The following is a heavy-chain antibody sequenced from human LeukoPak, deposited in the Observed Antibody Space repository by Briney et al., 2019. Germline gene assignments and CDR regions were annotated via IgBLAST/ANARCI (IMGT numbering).Heavy chain of an antibody. J-gene: IGHJ4*02. Sequence: SGTLSLTCTVSGGSISSSSYYWGWIRQPPGKGLEWIGSIYYSGSTYYNPSLKSRVTISVDTSKNQFSLKLSSETAADTAVYYCARTGVEMAEAGWGQGTLVTVSS. V-gene: IGHV4-39*07. CDR2: IYYSGST. D-gene: IGHD5-24*01. CDR3: ARTGVEMAEAG. CDR1: GGSISSSSYY.